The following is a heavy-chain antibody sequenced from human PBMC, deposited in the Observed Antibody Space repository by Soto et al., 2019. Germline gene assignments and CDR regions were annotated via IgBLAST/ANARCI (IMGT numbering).Heavy chain of an antibody. CDR1: GFTFSNYG. V-gene: IGHV3-33*01. CDR3: VRERAPFDAFDI. J-gene: IGHJ3*02. CDR2: IWSDGNNR. Sequence: PGGSLRLSCGASGFTFSNYGMHWVRQAPGKGLEWVAVIWSDGNNRFYADSVRGRFTFSRDNSKNTLSLQMNSLRVEDTAVYYCVRERAPFDAFDIWGQGTMVTVSS.